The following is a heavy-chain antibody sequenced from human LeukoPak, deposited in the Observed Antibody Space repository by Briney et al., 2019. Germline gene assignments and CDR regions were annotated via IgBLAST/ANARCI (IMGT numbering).Heavy chain of an antibody. CDR1: GYSICSDYY. CDR3: ARAIEVGAMTPFDY. Sequence: SETLSLTCTVSGYSICSDYYWGWIRQPPGKGLEWIGSIYHSGSTYYNPSLKSRVTISVDTSKNQFSLKLSSVTAADTAVYYCARAIEVGAMTPFDYWGQGTLVTVSS. D-gene: IGHD1-26*01. J-gene: IGHJ4*02. V-gene: IGHV4-38-2*02. CDR2: IYHSGST.